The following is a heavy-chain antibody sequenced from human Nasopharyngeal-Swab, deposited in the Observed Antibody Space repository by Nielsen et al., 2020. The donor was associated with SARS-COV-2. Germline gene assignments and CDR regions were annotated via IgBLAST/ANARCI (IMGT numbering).Heavy chain of an antibody. CDR2: TSFDGSKK. Sequence: WGSLRLSCAASGFTFSNFAMHWVRQAPGKGLEWVALTSFDGSKKYYGDSVKGRFTVSRDNSKNTLYLQMNSLRVEDTSVFYCARGSGTGSWNFDYWGQGALVTVSS. CDR1: GFTFSNFA. V-gene: IGHV3-30*04. D-gene: IGHD6-13*01. J-gene: IGHJ4*02. CDR3: ARGSGTGSWNFDY.